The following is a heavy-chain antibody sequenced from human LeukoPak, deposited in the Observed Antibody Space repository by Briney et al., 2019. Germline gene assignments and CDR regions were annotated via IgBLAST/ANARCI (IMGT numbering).Heavy chain of an antibody. CDR2: IFQRGYS. J-gene: IGHJ5*02. V-gene: IGHV4-38-2*01. CDR3: AGDKETTGNGRPNWFDP. D-gene: IGHD1-1*01. CDR1: GYSISSGYY. Sequence: SETLSLTCAVSGYSISSGYYWGWIRQPPGKGLQWIGSIFQRGYSYYNPSLKSLVTISVDTSRNQFSLKLSSVTAADTAVYYCAGDKETTGNGRPNWFDPWGQGTLVTVSS.